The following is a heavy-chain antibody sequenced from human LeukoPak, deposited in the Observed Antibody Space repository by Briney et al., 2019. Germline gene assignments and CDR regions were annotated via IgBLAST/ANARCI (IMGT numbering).Heavy chain of an antibody. CDR3: VKASSETNFDC. J-gene: IGHJ4*02. CDR2: IWYDGSNK. Sequence: GGSLRLSCAASGFTFSSYGMHWVRQAPGKGLEWVAVIWYDGSNKYYADSVKGRFTISRDNSKNTLYLQMNSLRVEDTAVYYCVKASSETNFDCWGQGTLVTVSS. V-gene: IGHV3-33*06. CDR1: GFTFSSYG. D-gene: IGHD2-2*01.